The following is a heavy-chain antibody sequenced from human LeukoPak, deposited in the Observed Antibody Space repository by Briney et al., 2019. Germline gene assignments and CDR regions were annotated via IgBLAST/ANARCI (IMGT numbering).Heavy chain of an antibody. J-gene: IGHJ6*03. Sequence: SETLSLTCTVSGGSISSYYWSWIRQPAGKGLEWIGRIYTSGSTNYNPSLKSRVTMSVDTSKNQFSLKLSSVTAADTAVYYCARGLEQPDYYYYMDVWGKGTTVTVSS. CDR1: GGSISSYY. D-gene: IGHD1/OR15-1a*01. V-gene: IGHV4-4*07. CDR2: IYTSGST. CDR3: ARGLEQPDYYYYMDV.